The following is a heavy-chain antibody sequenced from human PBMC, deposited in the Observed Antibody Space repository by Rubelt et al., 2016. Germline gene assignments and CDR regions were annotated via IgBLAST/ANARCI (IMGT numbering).Heavy chain of an antibody. D-gene: IGHD2-15*01. J-gene: IGHJ6*02. CDR2: INHSGST. CDR3: ARFRCGGSCRPPNFYYYYGMDV. Sequence: QVQLQQWGAGLLKPSETLSLTCAVYGGSFSGYYWSWIRQPPGKGLEWIGEINHSGSTNYNPSLKSRGTRSVDPSKTQFSLKLSSVTAADTAVYYCARFRCGGSCRPPNFYYYYGMDVWGQGTTVTVSS. CDR1: GGSFSGYY. V-gene: IGHV4-34*01.